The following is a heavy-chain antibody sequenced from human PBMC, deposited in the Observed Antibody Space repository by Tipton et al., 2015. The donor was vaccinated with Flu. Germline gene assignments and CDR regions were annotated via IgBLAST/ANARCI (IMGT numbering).Heavy chain of an antibody. D-gene: IGHD3-16*01. V-gene: IGHV4-38-2*01. CDR2: IHRAGNT. CDR3: ASRVSLDYFALGY. Sequence: LRLSCSVSGDPMGSRYYWGWIRQAPGKGLEWIANIHRAGNTYYNPSLKSRVTLSVDTSKNQFSLKLTSVTAADTAVYYCASRVSLDYFALGYWGQGTLVTVSS. J-gene: IGHJ4*02. CDR1: GDPMGSRYY.